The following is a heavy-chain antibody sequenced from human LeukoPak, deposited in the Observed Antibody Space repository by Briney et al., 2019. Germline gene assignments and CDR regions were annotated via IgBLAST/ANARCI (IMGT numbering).Heavy chain of an antibody. CDR1: GFAFSTYG. J-gene: IGHJ4*02. Sequence: GSLRLSCAASGFAFSTYGMHWVRQAPGKGLEWLAVIWNDGSNKNYAASVKGRFTISRDNSKNTLSLQMNSLRAEDTAVYYCARNDYHDRRGFDYWGQGTLVTVSS. D-gene: IGHD3-22*01. CDR3: ARNDYHDRRGFDY. CDR2: IWNDGSNK. V-gene: IGHV3-33*01.